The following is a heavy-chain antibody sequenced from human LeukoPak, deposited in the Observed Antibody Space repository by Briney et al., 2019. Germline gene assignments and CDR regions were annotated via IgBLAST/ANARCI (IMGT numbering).Heavy chain of an antibody. J-gene: IGHJ3*02. CDR3: AREVRNAFDI. V-gene: IGHV3-48*03. Sequence: GGSLRLSCAASGFTSSSYEMNWVRQAPGKGLEWVSYISSSGSTIYYADSVKGRFTISRDNAKNSLYLRMNSLRAEDTAVYYCAREVRNAFDIWGQGAMVTVSS. CDR1: GFTSSSYE. D-gene: IGHD3-10*01. CDR2: ISSSGSTI.